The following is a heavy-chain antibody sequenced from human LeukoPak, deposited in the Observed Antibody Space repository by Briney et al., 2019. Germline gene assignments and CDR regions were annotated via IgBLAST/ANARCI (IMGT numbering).Heavy chain of an antibody. V-gene: IGHV4-39*07. CDR1: GGSISSSTYY. J-gene: IGHJ4*02. CDR3: ARVGDGYWGYFDY. CDR2: IYYSGST. Sequence: SETLSLTCTVSGGSISSSTYYWGWIRQPPGKGLEWIGSIYYSGSTYYNPSLKSRVTMSVDTSKNQFSLKLSSVTAADTAVYYCARVGDGYWGYFDYWGQGTLVTVSS. D-gene: IGHD5-24*01.